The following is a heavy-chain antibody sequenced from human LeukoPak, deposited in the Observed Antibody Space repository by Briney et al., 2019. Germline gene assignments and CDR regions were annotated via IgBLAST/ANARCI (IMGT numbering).Heavy chain of an antibody. CDR1: RFTVSSNF. J-gene: IGHJ4*02. Sequence: GGSLRLSCAASRFTVSSNFMSWVRQAPGKGLEWVSVIYSGGRTEYADSVKGRFTISRDNSKNTLYLQMNSLRTEDTAVYYCAKGGSSSWDHFDYWGQGTLVTVSS. CDR2: IYSGGRT. D-gene: IGHD6-13*01. V-gene: IGHV3-66*02. CDR3: AKGGSSSWDHFDY.